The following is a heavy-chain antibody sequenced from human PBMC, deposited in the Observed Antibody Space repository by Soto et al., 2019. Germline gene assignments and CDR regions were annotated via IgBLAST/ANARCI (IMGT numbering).Heavy chain of an antibody. CDR2: IYYSGTT. CDR3: ARGALRRCINGVCYKYGFWDY. V-gene: IGHV4-31*03. J-gene: IGHJ4*02. D-gene: IGHD2-8*01. CDR1: GGSVSSGGYY. Sequence: SETLSLTCTVSGGSVSSGGYYWSWIRQHPGTGLEWIGYIYYSGTTYYNPSLKSRASISLDTSKNEFSLKLTSVTAADTAVYYCARGALRRCINGVCYKYGFWDYWGQGALVTVSS.